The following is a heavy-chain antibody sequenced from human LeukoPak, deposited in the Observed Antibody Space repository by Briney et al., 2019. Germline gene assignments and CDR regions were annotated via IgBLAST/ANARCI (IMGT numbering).Heavy chain of an antibody. CDR3: ARGVLRFLEWSNWFDP. V-gene: IGHV1-8*03. D-gene: IGHD3-3*01. CDR1: GYTFTIYD. CDR2: MNPNSGNT. Sequence: ASVKVSCKASGYTFTIYDINWVRQATGQGLEWMGWMNPNSGNTGYAQKFQGRVTITRNTSISTAYMELSSLRSEDTAVYYCARGVLRFLEWSNWFDPWGQGTLVTVSS. J-gene: IGHJ5*02.